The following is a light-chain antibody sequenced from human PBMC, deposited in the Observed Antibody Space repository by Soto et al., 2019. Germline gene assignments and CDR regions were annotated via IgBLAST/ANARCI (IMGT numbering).Light chain of an antibody. CDR2: KAS. J-gene: IGKJ1*01. Sequence: DIQITQSPSTLSASVGDRVTITCRASQSISSWLAWYQQKPGKAPKLLIYKASSLESGVPSRFSGSGSGTEFTLTISSLQPDDFATYYCQHYYGFSRTFGQGTQVDIK. V-gene: IGKV1-5*03. CDR3: QHYYGFSRT. CDR1: QSISSW.